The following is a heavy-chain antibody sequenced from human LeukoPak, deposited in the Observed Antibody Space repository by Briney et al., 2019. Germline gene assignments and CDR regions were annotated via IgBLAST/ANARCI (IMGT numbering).Heavy chain of an antibody. D-gene: IGHD6-19*01. J-gene: IGHJ4*02. CDR2: ISYDGSSK. CDR1: GFTFRSYG. CDR3: AKQRSGGSGWCMDY. Sequence: GRSLRLSCAASGFTFRSYGMHWVRQAPGKGLEWVAVISYDGSSKYYTDSMEGRLTISRDDSKNTLYPQMNSRRAEDTAVYYCAKQRSGGSGWCMDYWGQGTLVTVSS. V-gene: IGHV3-30*18.